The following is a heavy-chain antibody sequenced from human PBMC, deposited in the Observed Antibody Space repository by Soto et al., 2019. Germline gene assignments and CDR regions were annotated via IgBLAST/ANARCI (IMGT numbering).Heavy chain of an antibody. CDR1: GYTFTSYA. CDR3: ARAWVVVTAPDY. D-gene: IGHD2-21*02. J-gene: IGHJ4*02. CDR2: INAGDGNT. V-gene: IGHV1-3*01. Sequence: ASVKVSCKASGYTFTSYAMHWVRQAPGQRLEWMGWINAGDGNTKYSQKFQGRVTITRDTSASTAYMELSSLRSEDTAVYYCARAWVVVTAPDYWGQGTLVTVSS.